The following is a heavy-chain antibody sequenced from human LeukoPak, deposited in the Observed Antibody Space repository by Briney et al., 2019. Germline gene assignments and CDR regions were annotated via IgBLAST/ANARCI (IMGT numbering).Heavy chain of an antibody. V-gene: IGHV3-23*01. CDR1: GFTFSSYA. D-gene: IGHD3-22*01. Sequence: GGSLRLSCAASGFTFSSYAMSWVRQAPGKGLEWVSALSGSGGSTYYADSVKGRFTISRDNSKNTLYLQMNSLRAEDTAVYYCAKRNRDSSGYYFDYWGRGTLVTVSS. CDR3: AKRNRDSSGYYFDY. J-gene: IGHJ4*02. CDR2: LSGSGGST.